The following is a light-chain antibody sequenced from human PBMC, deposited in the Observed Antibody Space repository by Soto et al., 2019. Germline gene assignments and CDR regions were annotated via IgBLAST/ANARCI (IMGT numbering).Light chain of an antibody. V-gene: IGKV3-11*01. CDR2: DAS. CDR1: QSVSSY. CDR3: QQRGNWPRT. J-gene: IGKJ2*01. Sequence: EIVLTQSPATLSLSPGERATLSCRASQSVSSYLAWYQQKPGQAPRLLIYDASNRATGIPARFSGSGSGTDFPLTISSLEPEDFAVYYCQQRGNWPRTFGHGTKLAIK.